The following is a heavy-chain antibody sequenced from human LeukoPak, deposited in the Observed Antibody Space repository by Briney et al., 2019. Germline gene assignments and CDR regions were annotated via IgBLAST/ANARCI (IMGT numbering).Heavy chain of an antibody. CDR2: IYYSGST. V-gene: IGHV4-30-4*08. Sequence: PSETLSLTCTVSGGSISSGGYYWSWIRQPPGKGLEWIGYIYYSGSTYYNPSLKSRVTISVDTSKNQFSLKLSSVTAADTAVYYCARDRDHPPTYYYDSSDAFDIWGQGTMVTVSS. CDR1: GGSISSGGYY. J-gene: IGHJ3*02. CDR3: ARDRDHPPTYYYDSSDAFDI. D-gene: IGHD3-22*01.